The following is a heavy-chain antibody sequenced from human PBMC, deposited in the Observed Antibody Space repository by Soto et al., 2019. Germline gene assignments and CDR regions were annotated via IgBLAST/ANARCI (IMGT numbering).Heavy chain of an antibody. J-gene: IGHJ4*02. D-gene: IGHD2-15*01. Sequence: QITLKESGPTLVKPTQTLTLTCTFSGFSLSTSGEGVGWIRQPPGKALDWLALIYWNDDKFYSPSLKSRLTITKDTSRNQVVLTMTNMDPVDTATYFCVHLPYILYYFDYWGQGALVTVSS. V-gene: IGHV2-5*01. CDR2: IYWNDDK. CDR3: VHLPYILYYFDY. CDR1: GFSLSTSGEG.